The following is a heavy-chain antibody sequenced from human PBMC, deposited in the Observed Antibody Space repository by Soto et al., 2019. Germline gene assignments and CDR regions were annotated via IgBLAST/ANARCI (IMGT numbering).Heavy chain of an antibody. CDR2: VSRKGNNI. CDR1: GFTLSSYD. Sequence: GGFLRLSCSASGFTLSSYDMHWVRQAPGKGLEYVSGVSRKGNNIYYADSVKGRFTISRDNAKNTLYLQMNSLRAEDTAVYYCARQKAWTGEWLSLYAPGMDVWGQGTTVTVSS. CDR3: ARQKAWTGEWLSLYAPGMDV. D-gene: IGHD3-22*01. V-gene: IGHV3-64*04. J-gene: IGHJ6*02.